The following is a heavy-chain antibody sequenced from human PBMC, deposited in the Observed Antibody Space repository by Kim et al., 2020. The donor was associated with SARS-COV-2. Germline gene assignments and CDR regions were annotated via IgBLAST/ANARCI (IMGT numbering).Heavy chain of an antibody. CDR3: TLLAAAGPFSVAVDY. D-gene: IGHD6-13*01. CDR1: GFTFSNAW. Sequence: GGSLRLSCAASGFTFSNAWMSWVRQAPGKGLEWVGRIKSKTDGGTTDYAAPVKGRFTISRDDSKNTLYLQMNSLKTEDTAVYYCTLLAAAGPFSVAVDYWGQGTLVTVSS. J-gene: IGHJ4*02. V-gene: IGHV3-15*01. CDR2: IKSKTDGGTT.